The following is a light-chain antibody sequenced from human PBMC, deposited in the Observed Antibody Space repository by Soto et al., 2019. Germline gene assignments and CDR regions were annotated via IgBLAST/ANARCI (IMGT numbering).Light chain of an antibody. V-gene: IGKV1-17*03. J-gene: IGKJ5*01. CDR1: QGISNY. Sequence: DIQMTHSPSAMSAAVGDRVTITCRASQGISNYLAWFQQKPGKVPKRLIYAASSLQSGVPSRFSGSGSGTEFTLTISSLQPEDFATYSCLQHNSYPLPVGQGPRLEIK. CDR3: LQHNSYPLP. CDR2: AAS.